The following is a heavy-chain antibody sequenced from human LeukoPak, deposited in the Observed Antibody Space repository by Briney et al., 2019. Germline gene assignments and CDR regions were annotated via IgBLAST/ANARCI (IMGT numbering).Heavy chain of an antibody. V-gene: IGHV3-23*01. J-gene: IGHJ6*04. Sequence: GGSLRLSCAASGFTFSSYAMSWVRQAPGKGLQWVSAISGSGGSTYYSDSVKGRFTISRDNAKNSLYLQMNSLRAEDTAVYYCAELGITMIGGVWSKGTTVTISS. D-gene: IGHD3-10*02. CDR2: ISGSGGST. CDR1: GFTFSSYA. CDR3: AELGITMIGGV.